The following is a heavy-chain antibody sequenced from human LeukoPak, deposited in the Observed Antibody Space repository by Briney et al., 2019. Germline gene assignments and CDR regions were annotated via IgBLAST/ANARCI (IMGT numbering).Heavy chain of an antibody. J-gene: IGHJ4*02. CDR1: GGSFSGYY. Sequence: SESLSLTCAVYGGSFSGYYWSWIRQPAGNGLEWIGEINHSGSTNYNPSLKSRVTISVDTSKNQFSLKLSYVTAADTAVYYCASLNCSGGSCYSDPTFDYWGQGTLVTVSS. V-gene: IGHV4-34*01. D-gene: IGHD2-15*01. CDR3: ASLNCSGGSCYSDPTFDY. CDR2: INHSGST.